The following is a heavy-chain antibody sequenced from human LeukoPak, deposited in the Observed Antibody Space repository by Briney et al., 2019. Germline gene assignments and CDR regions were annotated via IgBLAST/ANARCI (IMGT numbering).Heavy chain of an antibody. V-gene: IGHV4-61*02. CDR3: ASSGYDSDVFDY. CDR1: GGSISSGSYY. Sequence: PSETLSLTCTVSGGSISSGSYYWTWIRQPAGKELEWIGRIYTSGSTSYNPSLKSRITISVDTSKNQFSLKLSSVTAADTAVYYCASSGYDSDVFDYWGQGTLVTVSS. CDR2: IYTSGST. J-gene: IGHJ4*02. D-gene: IGHD5-12*01.